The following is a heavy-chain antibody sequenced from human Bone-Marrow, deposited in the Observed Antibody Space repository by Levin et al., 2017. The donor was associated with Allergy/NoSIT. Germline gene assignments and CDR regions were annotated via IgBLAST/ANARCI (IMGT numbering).Heavy chain of an antibody. Sequence: KTGGSLRLSCAVYGGSFSGYYWSWIRQPPGKGLEWIGEINHSGSTNYNPSLKSRVTISVDTSKNQFSLKLSSVTAADTAVYYCARRSMRGRNYYDSSGQNYYFDYWGQGTLVTVSS. CDR1: GGSFSGYY. D-gene: IGHD3-22*01. V-gene: IGHV4-34*01. CDR2: INHSGST. CDR3: ARRSMRGRNYYDSSGQNYYFDY. J-gene: IGHJ4*02.